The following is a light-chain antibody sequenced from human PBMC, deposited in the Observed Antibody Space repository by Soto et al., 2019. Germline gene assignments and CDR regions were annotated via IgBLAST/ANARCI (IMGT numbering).Light chain of an antibody. Sequence: QSSLTQPACVSVSPGQSITITCTGTSSDVGSGDSVSWYQHHPGEAPTLVIYEVKNRPTGVSGRFSGSKSVNTASLTISGLQAEDEGDYYCRTYTTTGSSVFGTGTKVTVL. V-gene: IGLV2-14*01. CDR2: EVK. CDR3: RTYTTTGSSV. J-gene: IGLJ1*01. CDR1: SSDVGSGDS.